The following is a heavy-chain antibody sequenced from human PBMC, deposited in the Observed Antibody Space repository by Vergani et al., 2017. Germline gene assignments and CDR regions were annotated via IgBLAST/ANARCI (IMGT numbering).Heavy chain of an antibody. CDR3: ARMHYYDSSGSEYFDL. D-gene: IGHD3-22*01. Sequence: EVQLLESGGGLAQPGGSLRLSCAGSGFTFSSYWMSWVRQAPGKGLEWVANIKQDGSEKYYVDSVKGRFTISRDNAKNSLYLQMNSLRAEDTAVYYCARMHYYDSSGSEYFDLWGRGTLVTVSS. J-gene: IGHJ2*01. V-gene: IGHV3-7*03. CDR2: IKQDGSEK. CDR1: GFTFSSYW.